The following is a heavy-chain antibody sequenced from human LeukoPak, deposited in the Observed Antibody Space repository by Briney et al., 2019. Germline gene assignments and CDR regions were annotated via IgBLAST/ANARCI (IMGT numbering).Heavy chain of an antibody. CDR2: ISGSGGST. J-gene: IGHJ4*02. Sequence: GGSLRLSCAASGFTFSSYAMSWVRQAPGKGLEWVSSISGSGGSTYYADSVMGRFTISRDDSKSTLYLQMNSVRGDDTAMYYCAKRLGDYWGQGTLVTVSS. V-gene: IGHV3-23*01. CDR1: GFTFSSYA. D-gene: IGHD5-12*01. CDR3: AKRLGDY.